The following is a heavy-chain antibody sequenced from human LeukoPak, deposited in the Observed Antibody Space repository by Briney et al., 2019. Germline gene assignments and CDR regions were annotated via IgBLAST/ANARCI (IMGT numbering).Heavy chain of an antibody. Sequence: GGSLRLSCAASGFTFSNYWMSWVRQAPGKGLEWVSYISSSGGSVYYADSVKGRFTISRDNGKNSLYLQMSSLRAEDTAVYYCGRVGYDILTGYRLGFDPWGQGTLVTVSS. CDR2: ISSSGGSV. CDR3: GRVGYDILTGYRLGFDP. V-gene: IGHV3-48*04. D-gene: IGHD3-9*01. J-gene: IGHJ5*02. CDR1: GFTFSNYW.